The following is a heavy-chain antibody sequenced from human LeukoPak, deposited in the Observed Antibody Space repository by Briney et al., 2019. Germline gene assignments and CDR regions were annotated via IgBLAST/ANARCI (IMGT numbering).Heavy chain of an antibody. CDR1: GGSFSGYY. CDR3: ARGGGRVVVIGYYYMDV. D-gene: IGHD3-22*01. Sequence: SETLSLTCAVYGGSFSGYYWSWTRQPPGKGLEWNGEINHSGSTNYSPSLKSRVTISVDTSKNQFSLKLSSVTAADTAVYYCARGGGRVVVIGYYYMDVWGKGTTVTVSS. J-gene: IGHJ6*03. CDR2: INHSGST. V-gene: IGHV4-34*01.